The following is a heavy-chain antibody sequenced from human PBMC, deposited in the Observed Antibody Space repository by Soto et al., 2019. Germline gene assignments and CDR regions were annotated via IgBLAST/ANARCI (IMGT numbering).Heavy chain of an antibody. CDR1: GGSFSGYY. CDR3: ARGGGVQLWPHYYYYYGMDV. V-gene: IGHV4-34*01. J-gene: IGHJ6*02. D-gene: IGHD5-18*01. Sequence: SETLSLTCAVYGGSFSGYYWSWIRQPPGKGLEWIGEINHSGSTNYNPSLKSRVTISVDTSKNQFSLKLSSVTAADAAVYYCARGGGVQLWPHYYYYYGMDVWGQGTTVTVSS. CDR2: INHSGST.